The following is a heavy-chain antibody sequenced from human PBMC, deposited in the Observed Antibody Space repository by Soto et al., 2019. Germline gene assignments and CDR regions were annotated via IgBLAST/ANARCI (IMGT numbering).Heavy chain of an antibody. CDR1: GGSISSSSYY. CDR2: IYYSGST. J-gene: IGHJ4*02. Sequence: PSETLSLTCTVSGGSISSSSYYWGWIRQPPGKGLEWIGSIYYSGSTNYNPSLKSRVTISVDTSKNQFSLKLSSVTAADTAVYYCARDITTPGTNYFDYWGQGTLVTVSS. D-gene: IGHD3-3*01. CDR3: ARDITTPGTNYFDY. V-gene: IGHV4-39*07.